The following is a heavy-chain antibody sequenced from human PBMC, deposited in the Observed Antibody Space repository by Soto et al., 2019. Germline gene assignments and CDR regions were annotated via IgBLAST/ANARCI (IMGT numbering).Heavy chain of an antibody. Sequence: GGSLRLSCAASGFTFSSYAMSWVRQAPGKGLEWVSAISGSGGSTYYADSVKGRFTISRDNSKNTLYLQMNSLRAEDTAVYYCAKDFGYDYVWGSYRYGAFDIWGQGTMVT. J-gene: IGHJ3*02. CDR2: ISGSGGST. CDR3: AKDFGYDYVWGSYRYGAFDI. V-gene: IGHV3-23*01. D-gene: IGHD3-16*02. CDR1: GFTFSSYA.